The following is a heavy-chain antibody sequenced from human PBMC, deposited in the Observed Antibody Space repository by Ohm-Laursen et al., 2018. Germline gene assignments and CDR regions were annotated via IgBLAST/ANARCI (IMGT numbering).Heavy chain of an antibody. V-gene: IGHV4-59*01. CDR1: GGSINNYH. CDR3: VRLYCSRTSCYIAD. J-gene: IGHJ4*02. CDR2: ISYSGSA. Sequence: SETLSLTCTVSGGSINNYHWSWIRQPPGKGLEWIGYISYSGSANYNPSLKSRVTISLDTSKNQFSLKLSTVTAADTAVYYCVRLYCSRTSCYIADWGQGTLATVSP. D-gene: IGHD2-2*02.